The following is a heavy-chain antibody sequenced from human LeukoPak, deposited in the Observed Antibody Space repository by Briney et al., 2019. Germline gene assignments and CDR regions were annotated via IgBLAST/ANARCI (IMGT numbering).Heavy chain of an antibody. V-gene: IGHV6-1*01. CDR1: GDSVASNSTA. Sequence: SQTLSLTCVISGDSVASNSTACNWIRQSPSRGLEWLGRTYYRSKWYNNYALSMKSRITINPDTSKNQFSLQLNSVTPEDTAVYYCARGGQGDGYSANEAFDFWGQGTMVTVS. CDR3: ARGGQGDGYSANEAFDF. D-gene: IGHD5-24*01. J-gene: IGHJ3*01. CDR2: TYYRSKWYN.